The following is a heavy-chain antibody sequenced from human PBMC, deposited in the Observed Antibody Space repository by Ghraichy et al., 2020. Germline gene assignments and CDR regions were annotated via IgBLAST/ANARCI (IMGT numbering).Heavy chain of an antibody. V-gene: IGHV4-39*07. CDR1: GGSTSNYY. Sequence: LNISCTVSGGSTSNYYWGWIRQPPGKGLEWIGSIYYSGSTYYSPSLKSRVTISINTSKNQFSLKLSSVTAADTALYYCARDQGGGSSDFWGLGTLVTVSS. CDR2: IYYSGST. J-gene: IGHJ4*02. CDR3: ARDQGGGSSDF. D-gene: IGHD1-26*01.